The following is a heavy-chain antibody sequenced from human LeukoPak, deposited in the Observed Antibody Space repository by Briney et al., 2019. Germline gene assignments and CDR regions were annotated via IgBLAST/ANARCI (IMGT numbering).Heavy chain of an antibody. D-gene: IGHD3-3*01. CDR2: INHSGST. Sequence: PSETLSLTCAVYGGSFSGCYWSWIRQPPGKGLEWIGEINHSGSTNYNPSLKSRVTISVDTSKNQFSLKLSSVTAADTAVYYCARACYDFWSGYYTNNWFDPWGQGTLVAVSS. CDR3: ARACYDFWSGYYTNNWFDP. V-gene: IGHV4-34*01. J-gene: IGHJ5*02. CDR1: GGSFSGCY.